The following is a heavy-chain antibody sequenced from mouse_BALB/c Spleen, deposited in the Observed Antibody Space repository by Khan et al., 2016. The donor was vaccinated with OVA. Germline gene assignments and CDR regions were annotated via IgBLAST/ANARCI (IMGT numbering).Heavy chain of an antibody. CDR2: ISGDSSTI. V-gene: IGHV5-17*02. CDR1: GFTFSSYG. J-gene: IGHJ2*01. D-gene: IGHD1-1*01. Sequence: EVELVESGGGLVQPGGSRKLSCAASGFTFSSYGMHWVRQAPEKGLEWVAYISGDSSTIYYADTVKGRFTISRDNPKKTLFLQMTSLMSEDTSMYYCATSYYYGYYFDYWGPGTTLTFSS. CDR3: ATSYYYGYYFDY.